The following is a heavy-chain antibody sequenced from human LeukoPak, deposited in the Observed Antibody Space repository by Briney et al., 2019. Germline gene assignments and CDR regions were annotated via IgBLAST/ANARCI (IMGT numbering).Heavy chain of an antibody. Sequence: GESLKISCKGSGYSFTSYWIGWVRQMPGKGLEYMGIIHPGDSDTRYSPSFQGQVTISVDRSSSTAYLQWSRLKASDTAMYYCARHRGVATFDYWGQGILVTVSS. D-gene: IGHD3-3*01. J-gene: IGHJ4*02. CDR2: IHPGDSDT. CDR3: ARHRGVATFDY. V-gene: IGHV5-51*01. CDR1: GYSFTSYW.